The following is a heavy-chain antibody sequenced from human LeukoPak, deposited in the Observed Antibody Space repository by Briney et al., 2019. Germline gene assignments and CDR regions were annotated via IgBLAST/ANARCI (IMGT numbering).Heavy chain of an antibody. CDR2: INPNSGGT. Sequence: ASVKVSCKASGYTFTGYFMHWVRQAPGQGLEWMGWINPNSGGTNYAQEFQGRVTMTRDTSISTAYMELSRLRSDDTAVYYCARDPPYYYDSSGYYGEYFQHWGQGTLVTVSS. CDR3: ARDPPYYYDSSGYYGEYFQH. J-gene: IGHJ1*01. D-gene: IGHD3-22*01. V-gene: IGHV1-2*02. CDR1: GYTFTGYF.